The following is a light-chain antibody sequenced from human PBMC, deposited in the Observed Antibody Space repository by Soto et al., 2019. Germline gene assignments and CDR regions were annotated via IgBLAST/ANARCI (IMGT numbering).Light chain of an antibody. V-gene: IGKV3-20*01. CDR1: QSVSTNF. J-gene: IGKJ1*01. CDR2: GAS. Sequence: SVLMQSPGTLSLSPGEGATLSCRASQSVSTNFFAWYQQKPGQAPRLLIYGASTRATGIPDRFSGSGSGTDFTLTISRLEPEDFAVYYCQQYGRTSRTFGQGTKVDIK. CDR3: QQYGRTSRT.